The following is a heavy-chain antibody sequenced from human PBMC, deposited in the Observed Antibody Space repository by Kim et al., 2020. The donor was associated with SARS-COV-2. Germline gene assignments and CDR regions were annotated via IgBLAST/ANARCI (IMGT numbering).Heavy chain of an antibody. Sequence: ASVKVSCKASGYTFTSYGISWVRQAPGQGLEWMGWISAYNGNTNYAQKLQGRVTMTTDTSTSTAYMELRSLRSDDTAVYYCARIRPVGYCSSTSCAQRLNWFDPWGQGTLVTVSS. CDR2: ISAYNGNT. CDR1: GYTFTSYG. J-gene: IGHJ5*02. CDR3: ARIRPVGYCSSTSCAQRLNWFDP. V-gene: IGHV1-18*04. D-gene: IGHD2-2*01.